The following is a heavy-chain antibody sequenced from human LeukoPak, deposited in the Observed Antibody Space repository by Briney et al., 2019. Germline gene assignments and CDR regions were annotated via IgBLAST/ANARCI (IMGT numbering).Heavy chain of an antibody. CDR1: GFTFSSYW. CDR2: IKQDGSEK. D-gene: IGHD3-9*01. J-gene: IGHJ6*04. CDR3: ARDEGRYFDWLLAAGGMDV. Sequence: GGSLRLSCAASGFTFSSYWMSWVRQAPGKGLEGVANIKQDGSEKYYVDSVKGRFTISRDNAKNSLYLQMNSLRAEDTAVYYCARDEGRYFDWLLAAGGMDVWGKGTTVTVSS. V-gene: IGHV3-7*03.